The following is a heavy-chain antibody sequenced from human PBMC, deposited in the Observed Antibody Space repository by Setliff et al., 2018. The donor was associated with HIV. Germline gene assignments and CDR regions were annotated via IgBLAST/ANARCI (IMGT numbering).Heavy chain of an antibody. J-gene: IGHJ4*02. CDR3: ARDSTFFYGSGTSYNVVY. CDR1: GGSFSNYP. Sequence: SVKVSCKASGGSFSNYPISWVRQAPGQGLEWMGGIVPLVGTPNYAQKFQGRLTITADKSTRTAYLELSRLSYGDTAVYWCARDSTFFYGSGTSYNVVYWGQGTLVTVSS. V-gene: IGHV1-69*06. D-gene: IGHD3-10*01. CDR2: IVPLVGTP.